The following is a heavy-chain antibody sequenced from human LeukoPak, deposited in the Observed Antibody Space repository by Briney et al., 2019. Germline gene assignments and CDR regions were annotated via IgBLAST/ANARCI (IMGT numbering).Heavy chain of an antibody. Sequence: ASVKVSCKASGGTFSSYAISWVRQAPGQGLEWMGGIIPIFGTANYAQKFQGRVTITADESTSTAYMELSSLRSEDTAVYYCAREYYYYDSSGYYPPSWGQGTLVTVSS. CDR2: IIPIFGTA. V-gene: IGHV1-69*13. CDR3: AREYYYYDSSGYYPPS. J-gene: IGHJ5*02. D-gene: IGHD3-22*01. CDR1: GGTFSSYA.